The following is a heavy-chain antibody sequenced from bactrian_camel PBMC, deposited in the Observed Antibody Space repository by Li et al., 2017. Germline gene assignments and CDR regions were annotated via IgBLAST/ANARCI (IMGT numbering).Heavy chain of an antibody. V-gene: IGHV3S45*01. J-gene: IGHJ4*01. CDR2: MYNRLVLKS. CDR1: GDTIGRYC. D-gene: IGHD7*01. Sequence: HVQLVESGGGSVQVGGSLTLSCVASGDTIGRYCMGWFRQIPDREREGVAAMYNRLVLKSYYSDSVKDRFTISLDNDKNTLYLQMLSLKPEDTAMYYCAARSLPGVVPPLAESSYNIWGQGTQVTVS. CDR3: AARSLPGVVPPLAESSYNI.